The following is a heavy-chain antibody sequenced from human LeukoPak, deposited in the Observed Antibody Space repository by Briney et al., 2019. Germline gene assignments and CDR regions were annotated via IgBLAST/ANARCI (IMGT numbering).Heavy chain of an antibody. CDR3: ARVERTQTTVTLGGYYIMDV. Sequence: SVKVSSKDSGGTFTNFAITWVRQAPGQGGEWMGGITPIFNSANYAQRFQGRVTITADKPTSTAYMELSSLTSEDTAVYYCARVERTQTTVTLGGYYIMDVWGKGTMVTVSS. CDR1: GGTFTNFA. D-gene: IGHD4-17*01. J-gene: IGHJ6*04. CDR2: ITPIFNSA. V-gene: IGHV1-69*06.